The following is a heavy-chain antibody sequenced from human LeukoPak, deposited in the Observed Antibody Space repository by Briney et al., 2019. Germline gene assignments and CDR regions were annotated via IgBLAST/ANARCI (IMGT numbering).Heavy chain of an antibody. CDR2: IYYSGST. D-gene: IGHD1-14*01. J-gene: IGHJ6*02. Sequence: SETLSLTCTVSGGSISSSSAYWSWIRQPPGKGLEWIGYIYYSGSTYYNPSLKSRLTISVDTSKNQFSLKMRSVTAADTAVYYCARDHGNRYYYYGMDVWGQGTTVTVSS. V-gene: IGHV4-30-4*01. CDR1: GGSISSSSAY. CDR3: ARDHGNRYYYYGMDV.